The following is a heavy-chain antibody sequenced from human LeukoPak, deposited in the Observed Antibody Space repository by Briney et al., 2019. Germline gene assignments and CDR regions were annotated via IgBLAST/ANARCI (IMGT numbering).Heavy chain of an antibody. V-gene: IGHV1-18*03. CDR2: ISANTGNT. CDR3: AREYSATVVD. J-gene: IGHJ4*02. Sequence: ASVKVSCKASGYTFSTYGITWVRLAPGQGLEWMGWISANTGNTNYAQRLQGRVTMTTDTPTSTAYMELRSLRSDDMAVYYCAREYSATVVDWGQGTLVTVSS. CDR1: GYTFSTYG. D-gene: IGHD5-18*01.